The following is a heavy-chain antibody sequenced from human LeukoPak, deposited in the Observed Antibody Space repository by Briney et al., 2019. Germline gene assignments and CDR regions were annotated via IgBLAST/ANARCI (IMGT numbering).Heavy chain of an antibody. CDR3: ARSLRYCSGGNCYYTMDV. D-gene: IGHD2-15*01. CDR2: IYTSGST. CDR1: GGSISSYY. V-gene: IGHV4-4*07. Sequence: SETLSLTCTVSGGSISSYYWSWIRQPAGKGLEWIGRIYTSGSTNYNPSLKSRVTMSVDTSKNQFSLKLSSVTAADTAVYYCARSLRYCSGGNCYYTMDVWGQGTTVTVSS. J-gene: IGHJ6*02.